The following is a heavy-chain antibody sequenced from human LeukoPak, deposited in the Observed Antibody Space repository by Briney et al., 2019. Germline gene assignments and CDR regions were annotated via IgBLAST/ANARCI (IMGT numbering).Heavy chain of an antibody. CDR1: GGSTSSGGYY. Sequence: PSETLTLTCTVSGGSTSSGGYYWSWIRQHPGKGLEWIGYIYYSGSTYYNPSLKSRVTISVDTSKNQFSLKLSSVTAADTAVYYCARGGGWRTVTTRFDPWGQGTLVTVSS. CDR3: ARGGGWRTVTTRFDP. J-gene: IGHJ5*02. CDR2: IYYSGST. V-gene: IGHV4-31*03. D-gene: IGHD4-17*01.